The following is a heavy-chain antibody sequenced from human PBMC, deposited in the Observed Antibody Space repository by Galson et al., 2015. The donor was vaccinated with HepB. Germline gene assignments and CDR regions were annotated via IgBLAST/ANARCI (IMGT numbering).Heavy chain of an antibody. CDR2: INHSGST. CDR1: GGSFSGYY. J-gene: IGHJ6*02. CDR3: ARGLKSSSSYYGMDV. D-gene: IGHD6-6*01. V-gene: IGHV4-34*01. Sequence: SETLSLTCAVYGGSFSGYYWSWIRQPPGKGLEWIGEINHSGSTNYNPSLKSRVTISVDTSKNQFSLKLSSVTAADTAVYYCARGLKSSSSYYGMDVWGQGTTVTVSS.